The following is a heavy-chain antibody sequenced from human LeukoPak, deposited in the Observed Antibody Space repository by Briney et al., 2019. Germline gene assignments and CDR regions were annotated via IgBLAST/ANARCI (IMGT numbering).Heavy chain of an antibody. CDR2: INSDGSDT. J-gene: IGHJ4*02. CDR1: GFTFSSSW. D-gene: IGHD3-10*01. V-gene: IGHV3-74*01. Sequence: GGSLRLSCAASGFTFSSSWMHWVRHPPGKGLVWVSRINSDGSDTDYADSVKGRFTISRDNAKNTLYLQMNSLRDEDTAVYYCARDLPRAGYWGQGTLVTVSS. CDR3: ARDLPRAGY.